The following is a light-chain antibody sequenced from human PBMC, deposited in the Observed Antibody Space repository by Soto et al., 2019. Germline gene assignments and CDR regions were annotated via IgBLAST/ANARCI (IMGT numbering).Light chain of an antibody. V-gene: IGKV1-5*01. Sequence: DIQMTQSPSTLSASVGDRVTITCRASQSISTWLAWYQQKPVKAPELLIYDASSLESGVPSRFSGSGSGTEFTLTISSLQPDDFATFYCQHYDSYPWTFGQGTKVDIK. CDR3: QHYDSYPWT. J-gene: IGKJ1*01. CDR1: QSISTW. CDR2: DAS.